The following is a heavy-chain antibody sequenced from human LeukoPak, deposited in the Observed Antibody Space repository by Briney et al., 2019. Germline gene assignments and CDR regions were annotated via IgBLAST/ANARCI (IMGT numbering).Heavy chain of an antibody. Sequence: QTLSLTCTFSGFSLSTIGVCVGWIRQSPGKALEWLARIDWDDDKYYNTSLKTRLTISKDTSKNQVVLTMTNMDPVGTATYYCARIYSGGWKVDYWGQGTLVTVSS. J-gene: IGHJ4*02. CDR1: GFSLSTIGVC. CDR3: ARIYSGGWKVDY. V-gene: IGHV2-70*11. CDR2: IDWDDDK. D-gene: IGHD6-19*01.